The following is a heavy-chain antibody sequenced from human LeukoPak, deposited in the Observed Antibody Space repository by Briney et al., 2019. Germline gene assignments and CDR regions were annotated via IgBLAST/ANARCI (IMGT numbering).Heavy chain of an antibody. Sequence: ASVKVSCKASGYTFTSYDINWVRQATGQGLEWMGWMNPNSGNTGYAQKFQGRVTMTRNTSISTAYMELSSLRSEDTAVYYCAREVTVSDYYYYGMDVWGQGNTVTVSS. CDR3: AREVTVSDYYYYGMDV. V-gene: IGHV1-8*01. CDR1: GYTFTSYD. CDR2: MNPNSGNT. J-gene: IGHJ6*02. D-gene: IGHD4-17*01.